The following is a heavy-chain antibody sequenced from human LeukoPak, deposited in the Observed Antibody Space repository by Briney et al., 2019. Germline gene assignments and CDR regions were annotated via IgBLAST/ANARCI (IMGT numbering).Heavy chain of an antibody. D-gene: IGHD6-13*01. Sequence: GGSLSLSFAASGFAFSSYAMNWFRQGPGKGLEWVSTITGSGASTYYADSVKGRFTFSRDNSKNTLYLQMNSLKTEDTAVYYCAKDALYSSSSYYFDYWGQGTLVTVSS. CDR3: AKDALYSSSSYYFDY. V-gene: IGHV3-23*01. J-gene: IGHJ4*02. CDR1: GFAFSSYA. CDR2: ITGSGAST.